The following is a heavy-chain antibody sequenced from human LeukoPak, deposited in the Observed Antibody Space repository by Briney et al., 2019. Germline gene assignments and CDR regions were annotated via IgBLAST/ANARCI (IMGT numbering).Heavy chain of an antibody. Sequence: ASVKVSYKASGGTFSSYAISWVRQAPGQGLEWMGGIIPIFGTANYAQKFQGRVTITTDESTSTAYMELSSLRSEDTAVYYCARTYYYDSSGYGYWGQGTLVTVSS. CDR1: GGTFSSYA. D-gene: IGHD3-22*01. CDR3: ARTYYYDSSGYGY. J-gene: IGHJ4*02. V-gene: IGHV1-69*05. CDR2: IIPIFGTA.